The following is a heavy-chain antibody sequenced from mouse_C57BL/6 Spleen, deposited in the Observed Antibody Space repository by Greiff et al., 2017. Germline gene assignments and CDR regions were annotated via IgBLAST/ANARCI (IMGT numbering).Heavy chain of an antibody. D-gene: IGHD1-1*01. CDR3: AREDSVYYYGT. Sequence: DVQLQESGPGLVKPSQSLSLTCSVTGYSITSGYYWNWIRQFPGNKLEWMGYISYDGSNNYNPSLKNRISITRDTSKNQFFLKLNSVTTEDTATYYCAREDSVYYYGTWGQGTLVTVSA. V-gene: IGHV3-6*01. CDR1: GYSITSGYY. J-gene: IGHJ3*01. CDR2: ISYDGSN.